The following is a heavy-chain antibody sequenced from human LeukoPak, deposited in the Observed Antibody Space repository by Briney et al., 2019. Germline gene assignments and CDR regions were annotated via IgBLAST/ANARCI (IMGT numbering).Heavy chain of an antibody. V-gene: IGHV1-46*01. D-gene: IGHD3-3*01. CDR3: ARGPHKRTYDRDNWFDP. CDR1: GYTFTGYY. J-gene: IGHJ5*02. CDR2: INPSSGTT. Sequence: ASVKVSCKASGYTFTGYYMVWVRQAPGQGLEWMGIINPSSGTTNYAQKFQGRVTMTRDMSTSTVYMELSSLRSEDTAVYYCARGPHKRTYDRDNWFDPWGQGTLVTVSS.